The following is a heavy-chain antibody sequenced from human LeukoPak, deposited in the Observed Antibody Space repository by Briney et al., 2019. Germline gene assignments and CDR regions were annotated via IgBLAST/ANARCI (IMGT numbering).Heavy chain of an antibody. CDR2: IKSKTDGGTT. V-gene: IGHV3-15*01. D-gene: IGHD3-10*01. Sequence: PGGSLRLSCAASGFTFSSYAMSWVLQAPGKGLEWVGRIKSKTDGGTTDYAAPVKDRFTVSRDDSKNTLYVQMNSLKVEDTAVYYCSTYYYGAAYYWGQGTLVTVSS. CDR1: GFTFSSYA. CDR3: STYYYGAAYY. J-gene: IGHJ4*02.